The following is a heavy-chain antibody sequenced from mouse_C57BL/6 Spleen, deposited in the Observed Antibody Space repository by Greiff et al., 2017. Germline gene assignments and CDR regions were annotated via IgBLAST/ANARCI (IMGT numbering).Heavy chain of an antibody. CDR3: TRRYYGNPSYFDY. D-gene: IGHD2-1*01. V-gene: IGHV1-15*01. Sequence: QVQLLQSGAELVRPGASVPLSCKASGYTFTDYEIPWVKQTPVHGLAWIGAMDPESGGPACNQKFKGKAILTAVKSSSTAYMELHRLTSEDSAVYYYTRRYYGNPSYFDYWGQGTTLTVSS. J-gene: IGHJ2*01. CDR1: GYTFTDYE. CDR2: MDPESGGP.